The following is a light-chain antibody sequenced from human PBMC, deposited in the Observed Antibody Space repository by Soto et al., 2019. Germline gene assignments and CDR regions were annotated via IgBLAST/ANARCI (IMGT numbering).Light chain of an antibody. V-gene: IGLV2-23*01. CDR1: SSDVGSYNL. CDR2: EGS. CDR3: CSYAGSFWV. J-gene: IGLJ3*02. Sequence: QSALTQPASVSGSPGQSITISCTGTSSDVGSYNLVSWYQQHPGKAPKLIIYEGSKRPSGVSNRFSGSKSGNTASLTISGLQAEDEADYFCCSYAGSFWVFGGGTKLTVL.